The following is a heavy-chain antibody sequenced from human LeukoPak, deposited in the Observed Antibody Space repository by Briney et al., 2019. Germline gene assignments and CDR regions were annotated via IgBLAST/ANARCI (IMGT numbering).Heavy chain of an antibody. CDR2: ISYDGSNK. V-gene: IGHV3-30*04. CDR1: GFTFSSYA. D-gene: IGHD3-16*01. CDR3: ARGGGLLYYYGMDV. Sequence: GRSLRLSRAASGFTFSSYAMHWVRQAPGKGLEWVAVISYDGSNKYYADSVKGRFTISRDNSKNTLYLQTNSLRAEDTAVYYCARGGGLLYYYGMDVWGQGTTVTVSS. J-gene: IGHJ6*02.